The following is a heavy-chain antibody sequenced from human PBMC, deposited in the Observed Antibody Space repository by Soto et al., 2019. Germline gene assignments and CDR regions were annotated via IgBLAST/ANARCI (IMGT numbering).Heavy chain of an antibody. D-gene: IGHD6-13*01. CDR2: IYWDDDK. CDR1: GFSLSTTGVG. V-gene: IGHV2-5*02. J-gene: IGHJ5*02. CDR3: AYRQDYRSSWDSGWFDP. Sequence: QITLKESGPTLVEPTQTLTLTCAFSGFSLSTTGVGVGWVRQPPGKALEWLAFIYWDDDKRYSPSLKTRLTIIKDTSINHVVLIMTNMDPVDTATYYCAYRQDYRSSWDSGWFDPWGQGTLVTVSS.